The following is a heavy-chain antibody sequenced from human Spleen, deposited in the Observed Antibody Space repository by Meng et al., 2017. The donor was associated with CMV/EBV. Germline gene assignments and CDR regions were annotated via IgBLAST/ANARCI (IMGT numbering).Heavy chain of an antibody. J-gene: IGHJ5*02. CDR2: ISYDGSNK. CDR3: ARENGPSYDFWSGYFRFDP. V-gene: IGHV3-30-3*01. D-gene: IGHD3-3*01. Sequence: FSGYAMHGVRQATGKGLEWLAVISYDGSNKYYADSVKGRFTISRDNSKNTLYLQMNSLRAEDTAVYYCARENGPSYDFWSGYFRFDPWGQGTLVTVSS. CDR1: FSGYA.